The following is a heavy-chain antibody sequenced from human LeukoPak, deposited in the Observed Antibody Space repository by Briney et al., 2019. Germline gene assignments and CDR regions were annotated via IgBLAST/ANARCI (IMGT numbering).Heavy chain of an antibody. V-gene: IGHV4-61*02. CDR1: GGSISSGSYY. Sequence: SQTLSLTCTVSGGSISSGSYYWNWIRQPAGKGLEWIGRIYTSGSTNYNPSLKSRVAMSIDTSKNQFSLKLRSVTAADTAVYYCARDFRGRYCSGGRCYSEADYWGQGTLVTVSS. CDR2: IYTSGST. D-gene: IGHD2-15*01. J-gene: IGHJ4*02. CDR3: ARDFRGRYCSGGRCYSEADY.